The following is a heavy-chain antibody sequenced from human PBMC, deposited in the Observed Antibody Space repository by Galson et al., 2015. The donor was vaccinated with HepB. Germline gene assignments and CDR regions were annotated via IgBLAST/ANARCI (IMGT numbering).Heavy chain of an antibody. CDR1: GFTFSSYS. CDR2: ISSSSSTI. CDR3: ARESGDGYNDY. J-gene: IGHJ4*02. D-gene: IGHD5-24*01. Sequence: SLRLSCAASGFTFSSYSMNWVRQAPGKGLEWVSYISSSSSTIYYADSVKGRFTISRDNAKNSLYLQMNSLRAEDTAVYYCARESGDGYNDYWGQGTLVTVSS. V-gene: IGHV3-48*01.